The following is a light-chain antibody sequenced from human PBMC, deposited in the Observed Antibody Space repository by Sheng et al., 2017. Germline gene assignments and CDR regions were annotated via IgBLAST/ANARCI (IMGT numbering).Light chain of an antibody. CDR1: QSIRDNY. V-gene: IGKV3D-20*02. CDR3: QQRRTWPIT. J-gene: IGKJ5*01. Sequence: EIVLTQSPGTLSLSPGERATLSCRASQSIRDNYLAWYQQKPGQAPRVLISGASSRATGIPDRFSGSGSGADFTLTISRLEPEDFAVYYCQQRRTWPITFGQGTRLEIK. CDR2: GAS.